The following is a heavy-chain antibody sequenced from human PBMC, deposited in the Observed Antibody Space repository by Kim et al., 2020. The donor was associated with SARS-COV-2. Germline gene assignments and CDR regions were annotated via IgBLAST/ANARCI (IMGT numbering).Heavy chain of an antibody. CDR3: ARGWQQLFHFDY. D-gene: IGHD6-6*01. V-gene: IGHV1-3*01. CDR2: INAGNGNT. CDR1: GYTFTSYA. Sequence: ASVKVSCKASGYTFTSYAMHWVRQAPGQRLEWMGWINAGNGNTKYSQKFQGRVTITRDTSASTAYMELSSLRSEDTAVYYCARGWQQLFHFDYWGQGTLVTVSS. J-gene: IGHJ4*02.